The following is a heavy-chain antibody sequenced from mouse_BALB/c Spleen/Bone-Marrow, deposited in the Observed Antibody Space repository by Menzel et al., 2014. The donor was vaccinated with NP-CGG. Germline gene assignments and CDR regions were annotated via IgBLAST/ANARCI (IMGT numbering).Heavy chain of an antibody. CDR1: GYTFTEYT. V-gene: IGHV1-22*01. CDR2: INPNNGGT. Sequence: VQLQQPGPELVKPGASVKISCKTSGYTFTEYTMHWVKQSHGKSLEWIGSINPNNGGTGYNQKFKGKATLTVDKSSSTAYMELRSLTSEDSAVYYCARKTGYYAMDYWGQGTSVTVSS. J-gene: IGHJ4*01. CDR3: ARKTGYYAMDY.